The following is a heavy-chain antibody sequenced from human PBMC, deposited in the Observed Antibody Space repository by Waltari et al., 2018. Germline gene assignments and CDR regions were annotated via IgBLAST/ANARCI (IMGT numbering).Heavy chain of an antibody. V-gene: IGHV4-59*01. J-gene: IGHJ5*02. Sequence: QVQLQESGPSLLKPSETLSLICTVSGCSLSAFYWSWVRQPPGKGLDWIGYIYYTGSTNFNPSLKSRVTMSVDTSKNQFSLKLSSVTAADTAFYYCARGGGGDWEWFDPWGQGTLVTVSS. CDR1: GCSLSAFY. CDR2: IYYTGST. CDR3: ARGGGGDWEWFDP. D-gene: IGHD2-21*02.